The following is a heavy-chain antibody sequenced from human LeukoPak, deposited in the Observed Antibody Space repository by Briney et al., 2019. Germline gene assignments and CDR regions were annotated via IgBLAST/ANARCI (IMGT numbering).Heavy chain of an antibody. Sequence: GGSLRLSCAASGFTFSSYGVHWVRQAPGKGLEWVVFIRYDGSDEHYADSVKGRFTISRDNSKNTLYLQMNTLRPEDTAVYYCAKDLSAYCSGGSCYPNWFDPWGQGTLVTVSS. J-gene: IGHJ5*02. D-gene: IGHD2-15*01. CDR2: IRYDGSDE. CDR1: GFTFSSYG. CDR3: AKDLSAYCSGGSCYPNWFDP. V-gene: IGHV3-30*02.